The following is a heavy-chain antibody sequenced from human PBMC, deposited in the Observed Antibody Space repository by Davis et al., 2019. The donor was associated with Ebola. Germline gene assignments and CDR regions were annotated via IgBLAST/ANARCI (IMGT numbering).Heavy chain of an antibody. CDR3: ARGPAVPAVMWYFHH. D-gene: IGHD2-2*01. CDR2: INHSGST. J-gene: IGHJ1*01. CDR1: GGSFSGYY. Sequence: MPGGSLRLSCAIYGGSFSGYYWSWIRQPPGKGLEWIGEINHSGSTNYNPSLKSRVTISVDTSKNQFSLKLSSVTAADTAVYYCARGPAVPAVMWYFHHWGQGTLVTVSS. V-gene: IGHV4-34*01.